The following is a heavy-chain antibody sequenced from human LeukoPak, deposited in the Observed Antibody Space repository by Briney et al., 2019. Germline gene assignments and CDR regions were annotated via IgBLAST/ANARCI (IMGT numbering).Heavy chain of an antibody. CDR1: GGSFSGYY. CDR3: ARMGGGVRGVQTGYGDTEIDY. V-gene: IGHV4-34*01. J-gene: IGHJ4*02. D-gene: IGHD3-10*01. CDR2: INHSGST. Sequence: SETLSLTCAVYGGSFSGYYWSWIRQPPGKGLEWIGEINHSGSTNYNPSLKSRVTISVDTSKNQFSLKLSSVTAADTAVYYCARMGGGVRGVQTGYGDTEIDYWGQGTLVTVSS.